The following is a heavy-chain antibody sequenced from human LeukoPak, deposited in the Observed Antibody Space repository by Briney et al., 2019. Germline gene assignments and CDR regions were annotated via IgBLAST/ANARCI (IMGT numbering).Heavy chain of an antibody. J-gene: IGHJ2*01. D-gene: IGHD3-10*01. CDR3: AREPFRDRYWYFDL. V-gene: IGHV7-4-1*02. CDR2: INTNSGNP. Sequence: GASVKVSCKASGYTFTSYGISWVRQAPGQGLEWMGWINTNSGNPTYAQGFTGRFVFSLDTSVSTAYLQISSLKAEDTAVYYCAREPFRDRYWYFDLWGRGTLVTVSS. CDR1: GYTFTSYG.